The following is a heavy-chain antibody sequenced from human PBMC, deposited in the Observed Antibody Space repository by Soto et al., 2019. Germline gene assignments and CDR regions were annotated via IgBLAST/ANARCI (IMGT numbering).Heavy chain of an antibody. CDR1: GGTFSSYA. CDR2: IIPIFGTA. V-gene: IGHV1-69*01. CDR3: AREHSSGYPYYFDY. J-gene: IGHJ4*02. Sequence: QVQLVQSGAEVKKPGSSVKVSCKASGGTFSSYAISWVRQAPVQGLECMGGIIPIFGTANYVQKFQGRVTITADDSTSPAYMELSSLRSEDTAVYYCAREHSSGYPYYFDYWGQVTMVTVSS. D-gene: IGHD3-22*01.